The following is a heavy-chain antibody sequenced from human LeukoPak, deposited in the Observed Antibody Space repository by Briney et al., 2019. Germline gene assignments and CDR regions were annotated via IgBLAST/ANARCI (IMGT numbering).Heavy chain of an antibody. CDR1: GGSLSSYY. V-gene: IGHV4-59*08. CDR3: ARLKVGGGGYYFHDF. J-gene: IGHJ4*02. D-gene: IGHD1-26*01. CDR2: IYYTGST. Sequence: KPSETPSLTCTVSGGSLSSYYWSWIRQPPGKGLEWIGYIYYTGSTNYNPSLKSRVTISLDTSKNQFSLRLSSVTAADTAVYYCARLKVGGGGYYFHDFWGQGTLVTVSS.